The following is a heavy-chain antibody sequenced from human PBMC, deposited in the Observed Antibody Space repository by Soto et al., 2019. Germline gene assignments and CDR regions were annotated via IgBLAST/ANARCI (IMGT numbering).Heavy chain of an antibody. CDR1: GFSLSTSGVG. J-gene: IGHJ4*02. D-gene: IGHD3-9*01. CDR2: IYWDDGK. CDR3: KHRPAYDISTGYYPFDY. V-gene: IGHV2-5*02. Sequence: SGPTLVNPTQTLTLTCTFSGFSLSTSGVGVAWIRQPPGKALEWLALIYWDDGKRYSPSLKTRLNITKDTSKNQVVLTLTNVDPVDTATYFFKHRPAYDISTGYYPFDYWGQGSLVTVST.